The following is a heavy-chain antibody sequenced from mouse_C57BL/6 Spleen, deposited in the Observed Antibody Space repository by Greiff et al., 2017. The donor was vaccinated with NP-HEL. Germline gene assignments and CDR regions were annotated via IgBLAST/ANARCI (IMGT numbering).Heavy chain of an antibody. V-gene: IGHV1-54*01. D-gene: IGHD1-1*01. CDR1: GYAFTNYL. CDR2: INPGSGGT. CDR3: ARCRFITTVVATGFDY. J-gene: IGHJ2*01. Sequence: VKLVESGAELVRPGTSVKVSCKASGYAFTNYLIEWVKQRPGQGLEWIGVINPGSGGTNYNEKFKGKATLTADKSSSTAYMQLSSLTSEDSAVYFCARCRFITTVVATGFDYWGQGTTLTVSS.